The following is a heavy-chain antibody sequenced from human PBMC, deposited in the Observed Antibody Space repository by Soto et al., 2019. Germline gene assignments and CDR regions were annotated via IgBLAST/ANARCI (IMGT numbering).Heavy chain of an antibody. CDR3: ARQGRLTGDPRGAFDI. CDR1: GYSFTSYW. J-gene: IGHJ3*02. V-gene: IGHV5-51*01. D-gene: IGHD7-27*01. Sequence: GESLKISCKGSGYSFTSYWIGWVRQMSGKGLEWMGIIYPGDSDTRYSPSFQGQVTISADKSISTAYLQWSSLKASDTAMYYCARQGRLTGDPRGAFDIWGQGTMVTVSS. CDR2: IYPGDSDT.